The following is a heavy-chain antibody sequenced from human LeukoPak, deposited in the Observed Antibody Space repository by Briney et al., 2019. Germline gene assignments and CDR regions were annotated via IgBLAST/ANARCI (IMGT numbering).Heavy chain of an antibody. Sequence: SGPTLMHPTPTLTLTFTFSGFSLSTTGVGVGWIRQPPVNALEWLALNDWDDDKHYSPSLKSRLTITKDTSKNRVVLTMTNMDPVDTATYYCALRGWSGGFDYWGQGTLVSVPS. CDR1: GFSLSTTGVG. V-gene: IGHV2-5*02. CDR2: NDWDDDK. CDR3: ALRGWSGGFDY. D-gene: IGHD6-19*01. J-gene: IGHJ4*02.